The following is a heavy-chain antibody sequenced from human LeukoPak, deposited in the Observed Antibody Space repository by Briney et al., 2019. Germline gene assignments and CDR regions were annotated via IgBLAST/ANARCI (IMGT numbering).Heavy chain of an antibody. Sequence: GGPLRLSCAASGFTFSDYYMSWIRQAPGKGLEWVSYISSSGSTIYYADSVKGRFTISRDNAKNSLYLQMNSLRAEDTAVYYCARPDYGDYVILDAFDIWGQGTMVTVSS. CDR1: GFTFSDYY. V-gene: IGHV3-11*04. D-gene: IGHD4-17*01. CDR2: ISSSGSTI. CDR3: ARPDYGDYVILDAFDI. J-gene: IGHJ3*02.